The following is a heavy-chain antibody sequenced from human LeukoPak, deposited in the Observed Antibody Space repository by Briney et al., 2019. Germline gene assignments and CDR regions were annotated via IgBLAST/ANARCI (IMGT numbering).Heavy chain of an antibody. J-gene: IGHJ4*02. V-gene: IGHV4-30-4*01. D-gene: IGHD2-15*01. Sequence: KPSETLSLTCTVSGGSISSGDYYWSWIRQPPGKGLEWIGYIYYSGSTYYNPSLKSRVTISVDTCKNQFSLKLSSVTAADTAVYYCARVLEGYCSGGSCKLFDYWGQGTLVTVSS. CDR3: ARVLEGYCSGGSCKLFDY. CDR2: IYYSGST. CDR1: GGSISSGDYY.